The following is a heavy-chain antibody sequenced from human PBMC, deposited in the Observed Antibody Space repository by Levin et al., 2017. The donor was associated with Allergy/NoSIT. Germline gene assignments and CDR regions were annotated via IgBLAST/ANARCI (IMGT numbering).Heavy chain of an antibody. CDR1: GSTFSSHW. V-gene: IGHV5-51*01. CDR2: VHPVDSDT. CDR3: ARENLEYFDY. Sequence: GGSLRLSCKASGSTFSSHWIVWVRQMPGKGLEWMGIVHPVDSDTRYSPSFQGQVTISADTSLSIAYLQWSSLKASDTATYYCARENLEYFDYWGQGTLVTVSS. J-gene: IGHJ4*02. D-gene: IGHD1-1*01.